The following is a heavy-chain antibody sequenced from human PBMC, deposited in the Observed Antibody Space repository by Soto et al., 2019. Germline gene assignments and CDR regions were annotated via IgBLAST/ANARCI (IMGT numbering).Heavy chain of an antibody. J-gene: IGHJ5*02. CDR3: AKGGYDFWSGHNWFDP. V-gene: IGHV3-23*01. CDR1: GFTFSSYA. CDR2: INGGSTT. D-gene: IGHD3-3*01. Sequence: EVQLLESGGGLVQPGGSLRLSCAASGFTFSSYAMSWVRQAPGKGLEWVTAINGGSTTYYADSVKGRFTISRDNSKNTLYLQMNSLRAEDTAVYYCAKGGYDFWSGHNWFDPWGQGTLVTVSS.